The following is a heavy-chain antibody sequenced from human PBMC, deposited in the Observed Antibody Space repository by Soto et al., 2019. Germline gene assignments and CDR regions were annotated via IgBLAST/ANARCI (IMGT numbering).Heavy chain of an antibody. D-gene: IGHD2-2*01. CDR3: VRDPQRNDY. CDR2: ISASNGNR. Sequence: QVQLVQSGAAVKKPGASVKVSCKASGYDFSSYGISWVRQAPGQGLEWMGWISASNGNRDYAQQFQGRVTMTSDTSRTTAYMELRSLRSDDTAVYYCVRDPQRNDYWGQGTLVNFSS. J-gene: IGHJ4*02. V-gene: IGHV1-18*04. CDR1: GYDFSSYG.